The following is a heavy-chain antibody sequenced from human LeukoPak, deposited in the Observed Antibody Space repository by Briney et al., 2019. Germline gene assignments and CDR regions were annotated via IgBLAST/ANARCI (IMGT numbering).Heavy chain of an antibody. D-gene: IGHD6-19*01. Sequence: GGSLRLSCAASGFTFSSYSMNWVRQAPGKGLGWVSPISSSSSYIYYADSVKGRFTISRDNAKNSLYLQMNSLRAEDTAVYYCARAGSHFEYSSGWNWGQGTLVTVSS. CDR1: GFTFSSYS. J-gene: IGHJ4*02. CDR3: ARAGSHFEYSSGWN. V-gene: IGHV3-21*01. CDR2: ISSSSSYI.